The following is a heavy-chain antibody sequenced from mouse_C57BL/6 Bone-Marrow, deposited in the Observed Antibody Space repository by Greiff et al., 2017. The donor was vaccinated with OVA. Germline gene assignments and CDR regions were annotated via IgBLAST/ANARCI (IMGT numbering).Heavy chain of an antibody. CDR1: GFNIKDYY. CDR3: ARDYYHYAMDY. V-gene: IGHV14-2*01. Sequence: EVQLQQSGAELVKPGASVKLSCTASGFNIKDYYMHWVKQRTEQGLEWIGRIDPEDGETKYAPNFQGKATITADTSSNTAYLQLSSLTSEDTAVYYCARDYYHYAMDYWGQGTSVTVSS. J-gene: IGHJ4*01. CDR2: IDPEDGET. D-gene: IGHD2-1*01.